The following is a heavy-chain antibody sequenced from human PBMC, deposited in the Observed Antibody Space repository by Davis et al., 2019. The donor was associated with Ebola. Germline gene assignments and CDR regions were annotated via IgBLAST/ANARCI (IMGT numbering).Heavy chain of an antibody. D-gene: IGHD2-2*01. CDR1: GGSFSTYY. Sequence: MPSETLSLTCAVSGGSFSTYYWTWIRQPPGKGLEWIGEINHRGSTNYNPSLKSRVTISVDTSKNQFSLILNSVTAADTAIYYRARGRVVVPTAMGDNFYYRLDVWGRGTTVTVSS. CDR2: INHRGST. J-gene: IGHJ6*04. V-gene: IGHV4-34*01. CDR3: ARGRVVVPTAMGDNFYYRLDV.